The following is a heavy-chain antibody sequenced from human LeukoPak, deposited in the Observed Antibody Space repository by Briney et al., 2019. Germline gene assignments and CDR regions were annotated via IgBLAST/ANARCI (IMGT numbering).Heavy chain of an antibody. Sequence: SVKVSCKASGGTFTNYAINWVRQAPGQGLEWMGRIIPIFGTANYAQKFQGRVTITTDESTSTAYMELSSLRSEDTAVYYCARDRFRGPAAPVETFDYWGQGTLVTVSS. CDR3: ARDRFRGPAAPVETFDY. CDR2: IIPIFGTA. CDR1: GGTFTNYA. D-gene: IGHD2-2*01. V-gene: IGHV1-69*05. J-gene: IGHJ4*02.